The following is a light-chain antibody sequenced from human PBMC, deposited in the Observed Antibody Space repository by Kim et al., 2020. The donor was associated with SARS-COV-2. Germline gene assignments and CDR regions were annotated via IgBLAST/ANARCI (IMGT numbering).Light chain of an antibody. J-gene: IGLJ2*01. CDR1: SLRSYY. CDR2: GKN. Sequence: SSELTQDPAVSVALGQTVRITCQGDSLRSYYATWYQQKPGQAPILLIYGKNNRPSGIPDRFSGSSSGNTASLTITGTQAGDEADYYCNSRDTNDIVLFGGGTQLTFL. CDR3: NSRDTNDIVL. V-gene: IGLV3-19*01.